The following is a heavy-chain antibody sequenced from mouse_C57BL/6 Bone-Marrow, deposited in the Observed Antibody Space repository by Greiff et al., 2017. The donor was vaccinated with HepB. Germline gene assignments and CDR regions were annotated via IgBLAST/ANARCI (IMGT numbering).Heavy chain of an antibody. D-gene: IGHD2-4*01. Sequence: EVQLRQSGPGLVKPSQSLSLTCSVTGYSITSGYYWNWIRQFPGNKLEWMGYISYDGSNNYNPSLKNRISITRDTSKNQFFLKLNSVTTEDTATYYCARERGIYYDYDKAWFAYWGQGTLVTVSA. CDR2: ISYDGSN. CDR1: GYSITSGYY. J-gene: IGHJ3*01. CDR3: ARERGIYYDYDKAWFAY. V-gene: IGHV3-6*01.